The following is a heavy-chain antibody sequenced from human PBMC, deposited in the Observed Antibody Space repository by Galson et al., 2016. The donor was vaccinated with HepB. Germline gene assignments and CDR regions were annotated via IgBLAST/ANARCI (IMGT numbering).Heavy chain of an antibody. CDR1: GFLCSNYA. D-gene: IGHD3-3*01. CDR2: ISGSGADT. J-gene: IGHJ4*02. CDR3: VKDRAGFFGVIGYFDF. V-gene: IGHV3-23*01. Sequence: SLRLSCAVSGFLCSNYAMSWVRQAPGKGMDWVSAISGSGADTHYADSAKGRFTISRDNSKNTLYLQMSRRRAEDTAIYNCVKDRAGFFGVIGYFDFWGQGTLVTVSS.